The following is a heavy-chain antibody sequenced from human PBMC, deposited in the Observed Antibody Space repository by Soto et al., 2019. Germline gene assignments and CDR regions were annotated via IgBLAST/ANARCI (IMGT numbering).Heavy chain of an antibody. CDR2: ISYDGSNK. CDR1: GFTFSSYA. CDR3: ASTPYCISASCSDMDV. Sequence: QVQLVESGGGVVQPGRSLRLSCAASGFTFSSYAMHWVRQAPGKGLEWVAVISYDGSNKYYADSVKGRFTISRDNSKNTLSLQMNSLRAEDTAVYYCASTPYCISASCSDMDVWGQGTTVTVSS. D-gene: IGHD2-2*01. V-gene: IGHV3-30-3*01. J-gene: IGHJ6*02.